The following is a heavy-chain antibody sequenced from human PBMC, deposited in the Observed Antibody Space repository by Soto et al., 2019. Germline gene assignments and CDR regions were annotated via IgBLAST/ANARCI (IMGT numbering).Heavy chain of an antibody. CDR2: INHSGSS. D-gene: IGHD3-3*01. J-gene: IGHJ5*02. CDR1: GGSFSGYY. CDR3: ARGGSITIFGVAKNWFDP. Sequence: PSETLSLTCAVYGGSFSGYYWSWIRQPPGKGLEWIGEINHSGSSNYNPSLKSRVTISVDTSKNQFSLKLSSVTAADTAVYYCARGGSITIFGVAKNWFDPWGQGTLVTVSS. V-gene: IGHV4-34*01.